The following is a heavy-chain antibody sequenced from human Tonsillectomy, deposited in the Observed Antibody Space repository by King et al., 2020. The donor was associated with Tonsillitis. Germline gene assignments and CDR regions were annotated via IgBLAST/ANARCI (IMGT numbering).Heavy chain of an antibody. D-gene: IGHD6-6*01. V-gene: IGHV3-9*01. J-gene: IGHJ4*02. CDR2: ISWNSGNV. Sequence: VQLVESGGGLAQPGTSLTLSCAGSGFTFEDYAMQWVRQAPGKGLEWVSGISWNSGNVGYADSVKGRFTISRDNANNSLFLQMNSLRPEDTALYYCVKDRGLAARGYYFDYWGQGLQVTVSS. CDR1: GFTFEDYA. CDR3: VKDRGLAARGYYFDY.